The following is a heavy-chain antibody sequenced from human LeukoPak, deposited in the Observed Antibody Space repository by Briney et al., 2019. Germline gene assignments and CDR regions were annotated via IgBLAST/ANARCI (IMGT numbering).Heavy chain of an antibody. V-gene: IGHV3-33*01. J-gene: IGHJ5*02. CDR3: ARDAGGSGSYPNWSDP. Sequence: PGRSLRLSCAASGFTFSSYGMHWVRQAPGKGLEWVAAIWYDGSNKYYADSVKGRFTISRDNSKNTLYLQMNSLRAEDTAVYYCARDAGGSGSYPNWSDPWGQGTLVTVSS. CDR2: IWYDGSNK. CDR1: GFTFSSYG. D-gene: IGHD3-10*01.